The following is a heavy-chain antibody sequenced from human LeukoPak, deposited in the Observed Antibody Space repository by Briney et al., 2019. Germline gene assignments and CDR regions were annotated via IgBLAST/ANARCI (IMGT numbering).Heavy chain of an antibody. CDR3: ARLAPEGRVDH. Sequence: SETLSLTCTVSGGSISRSDYYWGWIRQPPGKGLKWVGSIYYSGITHYNPSLKSRVTISVDTSKNQFSLKLSSVTAADTAAYYCARLAPEGRVDHWGQGTLVIVSS. CDR1: GGSISRSDYY. CDR2: IYYSGIT. V-gene: IGHV4-39*01. J-gene: IGHJ4*02.